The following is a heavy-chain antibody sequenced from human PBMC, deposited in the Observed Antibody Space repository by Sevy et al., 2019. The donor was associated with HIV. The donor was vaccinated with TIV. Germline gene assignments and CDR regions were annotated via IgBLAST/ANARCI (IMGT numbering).Heavy chain of an antibody. J-gene: IGHJ6*02. CDR2: ISAYNGNT. V-gene: IGHV1-18*01. CDR1: GYTFTSYG. Sequence: ASVRVSCKASGYTFTSYGISWVRQAPGQGLAWMGWISAYNGNTNYAQKLQGRVTMTTDTSTSTAYMELRSLRSDDTAVYYCARFPITMIVVVNDDYYGMDVWGQGTTVTVSS. D-gene: IGHD3-22*01. CDR3: ARFPITMIVVVNDDYYGMDV.